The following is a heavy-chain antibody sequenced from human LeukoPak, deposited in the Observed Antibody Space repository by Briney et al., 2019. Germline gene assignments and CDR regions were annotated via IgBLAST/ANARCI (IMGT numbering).Heavy chain of an antibody. CDR3: ASDPITGTTENWFDP. D-gene: IGHD1-7*01. CDR1: GGTFSSYA. CDR2: IIPILGIA. Sequence: ASVKVSCKASGGTFSSYAISWVRQAPGQGLEWMGRIIPILGIANYAQKFQGRVTITADKSTSTAYMELSSLRSEDTAVYYCASDPITGTTENWFDPWGQGTLVTVSS. V-gene: IGHV1-69*04. J-gene: IGHJ5*02.